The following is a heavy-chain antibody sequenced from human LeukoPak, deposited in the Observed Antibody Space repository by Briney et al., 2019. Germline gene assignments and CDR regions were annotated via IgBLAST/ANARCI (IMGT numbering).Heavy chain of an antibody. D-gene: IGHD3-16*02. Sequence: SGPTLVKPTQTLTLTCTFSGFPLSTSGVGVGWIRQPPGKALEWLALIYWDDDKRYSPSLKSRLTITKDTSKNQVVLTMTNMDPVDTATYYCARTLVDYVWGSYRYTGFDYWGQGTLVTVSS. CDR2: IYWDDDK. CDR3: ARTLVDYVWGSYRYTGFDY. V-gene: IGHV2-5*02. J-gene: IGHJ4*02. CDR1: GFPLSTSGVG.